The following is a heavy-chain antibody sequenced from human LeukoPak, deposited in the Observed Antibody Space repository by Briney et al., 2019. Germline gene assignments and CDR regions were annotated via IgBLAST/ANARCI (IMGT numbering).Heavy chain of an antibody. CDR1: GGSFSGYY. D-gene: IGHD6-13*01. Sequence: SESLSLTCAVYGGSFSGYYWSWIRQPPGKGLEWIGEINHSGSTNYNPSLKSRVTISVDTSKNQFSLKLSSVTAADTAVYYCARGGGAAAGTHWFDPWGQGTLVTVSS. CDR2: INHSGST. J-gene: IGHJ5*02. CDR3: ARGGGAAAGTHWFDP. V-gene: IGHV4-34*01.